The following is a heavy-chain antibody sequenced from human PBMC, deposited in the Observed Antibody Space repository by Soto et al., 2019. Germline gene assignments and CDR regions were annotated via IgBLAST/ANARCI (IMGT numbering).Heavy chain of an antibody. CDR3: STWGRNGWYTGFF. V-gene: IGHV1-8*01. D-gene: IGHD6-19*01. J-gene: IGHJ4*02. Sequence: QVQLVQSGAEVKPPGASVKVSCKASGYTFTDYDINWVRQAPGQGLEWVGRMNPNSGRTDYAQKFQARVTMTRDTSISTAYLELSSLGYEDTAVFYCSTWGRNGWYTGFFWGQGTLVTVAS. CDR1: GYTFTDYD. CDR2: MNPNSGRT.